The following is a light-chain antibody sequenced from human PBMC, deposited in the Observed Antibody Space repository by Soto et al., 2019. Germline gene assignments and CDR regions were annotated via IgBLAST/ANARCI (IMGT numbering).Light chain of an antibody. CDR2: GNS. V-gene: IGLV1-40*01. Sequence: QSVLTQPPSVSGAPGQRVTISCTGSSSNIGAGYDVHWYQQLPGTAPKFLIYGNSNRPSGVPDRFSGSKSGTSASLAITGLQAEDEADYYCQSYDSSLSVWVFGGGTKLTVL. CDR1: SSNIGAGYD. CDR3: QSYDSSLSVWV. J-gene: IGLJ3*02.